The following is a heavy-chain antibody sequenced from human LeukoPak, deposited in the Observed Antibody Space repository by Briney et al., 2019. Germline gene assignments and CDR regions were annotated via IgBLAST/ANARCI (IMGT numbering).Heavy chain of an antibody. V-gene: IGHV1-2*02. J-gene: IGHJ6*03. CDR2: INPNSGGT. CDR1: GYTFTGYD. D-gene: IGHD2-2*01. Sequence: ASVKVSCKASGYTFTGYDMHWVRQAPGQGLEWMGWINPNSGGTNYAQKFPGRVTMTRDTSISTAYMELSRLRSDDTAVYYCARSTGVYYYYYMDVWGKGTTVTVSS. CDR3: ARSTGVYYYYYMDV.